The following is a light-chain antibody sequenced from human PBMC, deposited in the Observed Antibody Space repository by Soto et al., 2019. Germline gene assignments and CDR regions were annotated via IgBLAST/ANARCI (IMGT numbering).Light chain of an antibody. CDR1: QSVSSN. Sequence: EIVMTLSLSTLAFSLCGRSSLFCRASQSVSSNLAWYQQKPGQAPRLLIYGASTRATGIPARFSGSGSGTEFTLTISSLQSEDFAVYYCQQYNNWPKFGQGTKVDIK. J-gene: IGKJ1*01. CDR2: GAS. V-gene: IGKV3-15*01. CDR3: QQYNNWPK.